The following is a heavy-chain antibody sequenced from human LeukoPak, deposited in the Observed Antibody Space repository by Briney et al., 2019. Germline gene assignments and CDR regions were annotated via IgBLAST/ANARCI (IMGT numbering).Heavy chain of an antibody. CDR2: ISYDGSNK. CDR3: ARSLYYDFWSGYYRNYGMDV. V-gene: IGHV3-30-3*01. Sequence: HPGGSLRLSCAASGFTFSSYAMHWVRQAPGKGLEWVAVISYDGSNKYYADSVKGRFTISRDNSKNTLYLQMNSLRAEDTAVYYCARSLYYDFWSGYYRNYGMDVWGQGTTVTVSS. J-gene: IGHJ6*02. CDR1: GFTFSSYA. D-gene: IGHD3-3*01.